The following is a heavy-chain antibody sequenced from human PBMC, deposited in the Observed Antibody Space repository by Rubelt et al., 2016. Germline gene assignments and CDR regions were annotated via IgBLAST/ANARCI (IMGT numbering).Heavy chain of an antibody. CDR1: GGSFSGYY. CDR2: IYYSGST. Sequence: QVQLQQWGAGLLKPSETLSLTCAVYGGSFSGYYWSWIRQPPGKGLEWIGYIYYSGSTYYNPSLKSRVTISVDTAKNQFSLKLSSVTAADTAVYYCARHIVLMVYALDYWGQGTLVTVSS. J-gene: IGHJ4*02. D-gene: IGHD2-8*01. CDR3: ARHIVLMVYALDY. V-gene: IGHV4-34*01.